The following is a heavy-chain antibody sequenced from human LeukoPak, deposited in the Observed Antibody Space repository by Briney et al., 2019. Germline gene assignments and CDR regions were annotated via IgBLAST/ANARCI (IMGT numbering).Heavy chain of an antibody. J-gene: IGHJ4*02. CDR3: AKNGARACTD. Sequence: GGTLRLSCGASGFTFSSSAMNWVRQGPGKGLEWVAYIAHHGNNKYNADSEKGRFTIARATYKESLYLQMTSPSADATAVYYCAKNGARACTDWGQGTLVRVSS. CDR2: IAHHGNNK. CDR1: GFTFSSSA. V-gene: IGHV3-30*02. D-gene: IGHD2-8*01.